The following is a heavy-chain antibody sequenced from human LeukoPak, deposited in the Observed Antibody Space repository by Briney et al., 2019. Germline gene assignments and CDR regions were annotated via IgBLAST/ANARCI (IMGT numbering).Heavy chain of an antibody. V-gene: IGHV4-59*01. J-gene: IGHJ4*02. CDR2: VHHSVTT. CDR1: GGSISSYY. CDR3: ARDAAVPGPIDY. Sequence: SETLSLSCTVSGGSISSYYWSWIRQPPGKGLEWIGYVHHSVTTKYNPSLNSRVTISIDTSKNQFSLKLSSVTATDTAVYYCARDAAVPGPIDYWGQGTLVTVSS. D-gene: IGHD6-19*01.